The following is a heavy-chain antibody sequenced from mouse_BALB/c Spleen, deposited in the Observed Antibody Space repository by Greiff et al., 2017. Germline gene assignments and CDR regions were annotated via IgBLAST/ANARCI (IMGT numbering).Heavy chain of an antibody. CDR3: ARTVSTPGAWFAY. CDR2: IDPSDSYT. CDR1: GYTFTSYW. J-gene: IGHJ3*01. Sequence: QVQLQQPGAELVKPGASVKLSCKASGYTFTSYWMHWVKQRPGQGLEWIGEIDPSDSYTNYNQKFKGKATLTVDKSSNTAYMQLSSLTSEDSAVYYCARTVSTPGAWFAYWGQGTLVTVSA. V-gene: IGHV1-69*02. D-gene: IGHD5-1*01.